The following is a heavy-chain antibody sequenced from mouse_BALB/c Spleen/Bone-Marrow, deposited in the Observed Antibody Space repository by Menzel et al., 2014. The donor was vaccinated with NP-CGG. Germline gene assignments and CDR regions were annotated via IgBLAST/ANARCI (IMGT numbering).Heavy chain of an antibody. J-gene: IGHJ1*01. CDR2: ISTYYGDA. CDR1: GYTFXDYA. CDR3: ARDGSGWGYFDV. Sequence: VQLQQSGAELVRPGVSVKISCKGSGYTFXDYAMHWVKQSHAKSLEWIGVISTYYGDASYNQKFKGKATMTVDKSSSTAYMELARLTSEDSAIYYCARDGSGWGYFDVWGAGTTVTVSS. D-gene: IGHD1-1*01. V-gene: IGHV1S137*01.